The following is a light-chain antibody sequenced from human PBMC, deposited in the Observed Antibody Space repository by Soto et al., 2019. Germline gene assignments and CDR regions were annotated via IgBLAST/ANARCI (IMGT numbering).Light chain of an antibody. Sequence: DIQMTQSPSTLSASVGDRVTITCRARQSISSWLAWYQQKPGKAPKLLIYDASSLESGVPSRFSGSGSGTEFTLTISSLQPDDFAPYYCQQYNSYSPTFGGGTKVEIK. CDR2: DAS. CDR3: QQYNSYSPT. V-gene: IGKV1-5*01. CDR1: QSISSW. J-gene: IGKJ4*01.